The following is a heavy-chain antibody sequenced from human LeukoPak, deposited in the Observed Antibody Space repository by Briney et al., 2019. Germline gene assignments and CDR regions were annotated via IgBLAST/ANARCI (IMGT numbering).Heavy chain of an antibody. V-gene: IGHV3-48*04. CDR3: ARHVVMRVPAAIGYYYYYYMDV. J-gene: IGHJ6*03. Sequence: GGSLRLSCAASGFTFSSYSMNWVRQAPGKGLEWVSYISSSSSTIYYADSVKGRFAISRDNAKNSLYLQMNSLRAADTAVYYCARHVVMRVPAAIGYYYYYYMDVWGKGTTVTVSS. CDR1: GFTFSSYS. CDR2: ISSSSSTI. D-gene: IGHD2-2*02.